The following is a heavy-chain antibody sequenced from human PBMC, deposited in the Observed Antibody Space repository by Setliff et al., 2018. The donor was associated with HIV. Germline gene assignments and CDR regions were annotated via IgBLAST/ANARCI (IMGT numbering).Heavy chain of an antibody. J-gene: IGHJ4*02. Sequence: ASVKVSCKASGYTFSNYVMHWVRQAPGQGLEWMGIINPSGGSTSYAQKFQGRVTMTRDTSTSTVYMELSSLRSEDTAVYYCARDFPEVYYDSSGYLDYWGQGTLVTVSS. D-gene: IGHD3-22*01. CDR1: GYTFSNYV. CDR2: INPSGGST. V-gene: IGHV1-46*01. CDR3: ARDFPEVYYDSSGYLDY.